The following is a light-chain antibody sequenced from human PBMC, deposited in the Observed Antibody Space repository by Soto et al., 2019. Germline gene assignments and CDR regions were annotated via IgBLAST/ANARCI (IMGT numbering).Light chain of an antibody. J-gene: IGKJ2*01. CDR1: ESLVRSDGHTF. CDR2: QIS. CDR3: MQSTHFPLV. V-gene: IGKV2-24*01. Sequence: DVVMTQAPLSLPVTLGQPASISCRSSESLVRSDGHTFLNGLQQRPCQPPRLLIYQISNRLSGVPDRVSVSGAGTEVALEISRVEAEDVGIYYCMQSTHFPLVFGQGTKLEIK.